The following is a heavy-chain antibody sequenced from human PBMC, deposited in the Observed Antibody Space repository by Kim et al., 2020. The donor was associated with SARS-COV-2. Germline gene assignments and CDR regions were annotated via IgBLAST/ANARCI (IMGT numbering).Heavy chain of an antibody. D-gene: IGHD3-22*01. CDR3: AKDSGGGYFSAYFDY. J-gene: IGHJ4*01. CDR2: ITGDGGTT. Sequence: GGSLRLSCAASGFTLDDYDMHWVRQVPGKGLQWVSVITGDGGTTYYADSAKGRFIISKDTRKNSLYLQMNTVTKEDTALYYCAKDSGGGYFSAYFDYWG. CDR1: GFTLDDYD. V-gene: IGHV3-43*02.